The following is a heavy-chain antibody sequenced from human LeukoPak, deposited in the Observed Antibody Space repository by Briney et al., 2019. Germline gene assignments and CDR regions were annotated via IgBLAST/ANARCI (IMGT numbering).Heavy chain of an antibody. D-gene: IGHD3-9*01. CDR2: MNPNSGNT. CDR3: ARGGYYDILTGYYPFDY. CDR1: GYTFTSYD. Sequence: ASVKVSCKASGYTFTSYDINWVRQATGQGLEWMGWMNPNSGNTGYAQKFQGRVTMTRNTSISTAYMELSSLRSEDTAVYYCARGGYYDILTGYYPFDYWGQGTLVTVSS. J-gene: IGHJ4*02. V-gene: IGHV1-8*01.